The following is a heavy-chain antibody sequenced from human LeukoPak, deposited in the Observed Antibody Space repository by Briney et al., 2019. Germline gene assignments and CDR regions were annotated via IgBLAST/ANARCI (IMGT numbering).Heavy chain of an antibody. CDR1: GFTFNTYT. D-gene: IGHD6-19*01. V-gene: IGHV3-21*01. CDR2: ISSSSSYI. CDR3: ARIPDSSGWYFFDY. J-gene: IGHJ4*02. Sequence: GGSLRLSCAASGFTFNTYTMNWVRQAPGKGLEWVSSISSSSSYIYYADSVKGRFTTSRDNAKNSLYLQMNSLRAEDTAVYYCARIPDSSGWYFFDYWGLGTLVTVSS.